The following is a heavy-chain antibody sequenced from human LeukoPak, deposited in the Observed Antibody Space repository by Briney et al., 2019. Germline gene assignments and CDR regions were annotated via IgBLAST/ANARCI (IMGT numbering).Heavy chain of an antibody. CDR2: ISGSGGST. D-gene: IGHD5-12*01. Sequence: GGSLRLSCAASGFTFSSYAMSWVRQAPGKGLEWVSAISGSGGSTYYANSVKGRFTISRDNSKNTLYLQMNSLRAEDTAVYYCAKDLSGYEENWFDPWGQGTLVTVSS. V-gene: IGHV3-23*01. J-gene: IGHJ5*02. CDR3: AKDLSGYEENWFDP. CDR1: GFTFSSYA.